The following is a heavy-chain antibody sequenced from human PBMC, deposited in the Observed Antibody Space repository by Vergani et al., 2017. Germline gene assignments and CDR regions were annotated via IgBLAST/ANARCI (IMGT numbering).Heavy chain of an antibody. CDR2: IIPILGIA. D-gene: IGHD2-15*01. Sequence: QVQLVQSGAEVKKPGSSVKVSCKASGGTFSSYTISWVRQAPGQGLEWMGRIIPILGIANYAQKFQGRVTITADKSTSTAYMELSSLRSEDTAVYYCATDPWEYCSGGSCYAPYCGMDVWGQGTTVTVSS. CDR1: GGTFSSYT. J-gene: IGHJ6*02. V-gene: IGHV1-69*02. CDR3: ATDPWEYCSGGSCYAPYCGMDV.